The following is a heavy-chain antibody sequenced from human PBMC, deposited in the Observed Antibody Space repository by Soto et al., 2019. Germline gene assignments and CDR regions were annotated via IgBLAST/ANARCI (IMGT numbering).Heavy chain of an antibody. CDR3: AKIRMNIVATSSFDY. V-gene: IGHV3-23*01. Sequence: PGGSLRLSCAASGFTFSSYAMSWVRQAPGKGLEWVSAISGSGGSTYYADSVKGRFTISRDNSKNTLYLQMNSLRAEDTAVYYCAKIRMNIVATSSFDYWGQGTLVTVSS. D-gene: IGHD5-12*01. CDR2: ISGSGGST. J-gene: IGHJ4*02. CDR1: GFTFSSYA.